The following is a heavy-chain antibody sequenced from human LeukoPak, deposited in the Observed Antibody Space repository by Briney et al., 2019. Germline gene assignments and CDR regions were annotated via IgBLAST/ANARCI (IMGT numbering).Heavy chain of an antibody. CDR1: GFTFRNFW. CDR2: INTDGSST. D-gene: IGHD6-19*01. CDR3: ARSSSSYPWYYGMDV. J-gene: IGHJ6*02. Sequence: GGSLRLSCAASGFTFRNFWMHWVRQAPGKGLVWVSRINTDGSSTSYADSVKGRFTISRDNAKNTLYLQMNSLRAEDTAVYYCARSSSSYPWYYGMDVWGQGTTVTVSS. V-gene: IGHV3-74*01.